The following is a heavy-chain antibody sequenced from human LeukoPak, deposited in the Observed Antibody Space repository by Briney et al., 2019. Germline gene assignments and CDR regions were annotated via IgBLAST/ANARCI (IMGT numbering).Heavy chain of an antibody. J-gene: IGHJ4*02. CDR2: INHSGST. Sequence: SETLSLTCTVSGGSISSSSYYWGWIRQPPGKGLEWIGEINHSGSTNYNLSLKSRVTISVDTSKNQFSLKLSSVTAADTAVYYRARGNGGNSDVPGGGFDYWGQGTLVTVSS. V-gene: IGHV4-39*07. D-gene: IGHD4-23*01. CDR1: GGSISSSSYY. CDR3: ARGNGGNSDVPGGGFDY.